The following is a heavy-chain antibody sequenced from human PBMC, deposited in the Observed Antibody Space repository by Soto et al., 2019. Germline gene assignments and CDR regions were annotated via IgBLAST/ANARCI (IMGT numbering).Heavy chain of an antibody. D-gene: IGHD6-25*01. J-gene: IGHJ4*02. CDR3: ARDLGGSGSWAYFDN. CDR2: IKQDGSER. CDR1: GFTFSFYW. Sequence: EVQLVESGGALVQPGGSLRLSCAGSGFTFSFYWMSWVRQAPGKGLEWVANIKQDGSERYYVDSVKGRFTISRDNAKNSLYLQMNSLRAEDTAVYYCARDLGGSGSWAYFDNWGQGTLVTVSS. V-gene: IGHV3-7*05.